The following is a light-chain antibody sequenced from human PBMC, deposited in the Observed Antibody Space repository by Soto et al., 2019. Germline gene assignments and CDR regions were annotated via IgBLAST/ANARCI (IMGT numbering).Light chain of an antibody. Sequence: QSVLTQPPSVSGAPGQRVTIACTGSSSNIGAGYDVPWYQQLPGTAPKLLIYGNSNRPSGVPDRFSGSKSGTSASLAITGLQADDEDAYYCQSSDSSLSGSVFGGGTKVTVL. CDR1: SSNIGAGYD. J-gene: IGLJ2*01. CDR2: GNS. V-gene: IGLV1-40*01. CDR3: QSSDSSLSGSV.